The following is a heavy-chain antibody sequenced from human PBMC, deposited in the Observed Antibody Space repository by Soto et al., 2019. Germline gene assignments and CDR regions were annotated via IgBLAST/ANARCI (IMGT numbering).Heavy chain of an antibody. D-gene: IGHD2-15*01. CDR3: VRTSLVVAAATREDY. J-gene: IGHJ4*02. CDR1: GLTFSSYW. CDR2: INSDGSST. V-gene: IGHV3-74*01. Sequence: GGSLRLSCAASGLTFSSYWMHWFRQAPGKGLVWVSRINSDGSSTSYADSVKGRFTISRDNAKNTLYLQMNSLRAEDTAVYYCVRTSLVVAAATREDYWGQGTLVTVSS.